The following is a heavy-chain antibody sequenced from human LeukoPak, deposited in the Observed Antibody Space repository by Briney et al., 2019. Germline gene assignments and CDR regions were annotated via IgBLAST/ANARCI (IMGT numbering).Heavy chain of an antibody. J-gene: IGHJ3*02. CDR3: ARRSGWAAFDI. V-gene: IGHV3-9*01. Sequence: GGSLRLSCAASGFSFGDDAMHWVRQAPGRDLEWVSGITWNSGGTAYADSVRGRFTISRDNAKHSLYLQMNSLRVEDTAFYYCARRSGWAAFDIWGQGTMVTVSS. CDR2: ITWNSGGT. D-gene: IGHD3-3*01. CDR1: GFSFGDDA.